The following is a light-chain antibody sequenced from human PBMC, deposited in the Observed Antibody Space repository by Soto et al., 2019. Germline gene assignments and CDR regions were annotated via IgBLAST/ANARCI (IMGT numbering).Light chain of an antibody. CDR3: QKYDSALGT. J-gene: IGKJ1*01. CDR2: AAS. V-gene: IGKV1-27*01. CDR1: QGISNY. Sequence: DIQMTQSPSSLSASVGDRVTITCWATQGISNYLAWYQQKPGKVPKLLIYAASTLQSGVPSRFSGSGSGTDFTLTISSLQPEDVATYYCQKYDSALGTFGQGTKVEIK.